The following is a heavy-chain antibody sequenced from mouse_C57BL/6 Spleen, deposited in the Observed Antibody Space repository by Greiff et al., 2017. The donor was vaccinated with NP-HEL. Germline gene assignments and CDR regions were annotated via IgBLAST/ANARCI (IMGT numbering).Heavy chain of an antibody. D-gene: IGHD1-1*01. CDR1: GFSLTSYG. J-gene: IGHJ1*03. CDR3: ARNPHYYGSSPDWYFDV. V-gene: IGHV2-2*01. CDR2: IWSGGST. Sequence: VKLVESGPGLVQPSQSLSITCTVSGFSLTSYGVHWVRQSPGKGLEWLGVIWSGGSTDYNAAFISRLSISKDNSKSQVFFKMNSLQADDTAIYYCARNPHYYGSSPDWYFDVWGTGTTVTVSS.